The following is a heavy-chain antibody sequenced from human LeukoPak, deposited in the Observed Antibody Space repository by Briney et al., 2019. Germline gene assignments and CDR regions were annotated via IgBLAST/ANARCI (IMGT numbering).Heavy chain of an antibody. CDR1: GFTFSDYY. Sequence: GGSLRLSCATSGFTFSDYYMNWLRQAPGRGLEWVSYISNTGSAMYYAGSVKGRFTISRDNAKNSVYLQMNSLRAEDTAVYYCATDASGYFGPWGQGTLVTVSS. V-gene: IGHV3-11*01. D-gene: IGHD5-12*01. CDR3: ATDASGYFGP. J-gene: IGHJ5*02. CDR2: ISNTGSAM.